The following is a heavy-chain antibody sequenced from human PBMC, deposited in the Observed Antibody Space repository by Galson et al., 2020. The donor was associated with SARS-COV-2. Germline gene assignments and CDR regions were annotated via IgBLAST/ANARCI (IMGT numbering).Heavy chain of an antibody. D-gene: IGHD6-13*01. J-gene: IGHJ4*02. CDR2: IKNDGSEK. CDR3: GRDWAAAGDY. V-gene: IGHV3-74*01. Sequence: GGSLRLSCAASGFTFSSHWMHWVRQAPGKGLVWVSYIKNDGSEKIYADSVKGRFTVSRDNAKNTMYLQMDSLRAEDTAVYFCGRDWAAAGDYWGQGTLVTVSS. CDR1: GFTFSSHW.